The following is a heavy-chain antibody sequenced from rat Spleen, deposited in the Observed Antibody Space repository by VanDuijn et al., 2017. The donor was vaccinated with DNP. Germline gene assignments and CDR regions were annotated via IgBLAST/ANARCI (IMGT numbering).Heavy chain of an antibody. CDR1: GFTFSDYY. V-gene: IGHV5-25*01. J-gene: IGHJ2*01. Sequence: EVQLVESGGGLVQPGRSLKLSCAASGFTFSDYYMAWVRQAPTKGLEWVASITNSGGNSYYRDSVKGRFTISRDNAKSTLYLQMDSVRSEDTATYYCTKSEYGFDYWGQGVMVTVSS. CDR2: ITNSGGNS. D-gene: IGHD1-11*01. CDR3: TKSEYGFDY.